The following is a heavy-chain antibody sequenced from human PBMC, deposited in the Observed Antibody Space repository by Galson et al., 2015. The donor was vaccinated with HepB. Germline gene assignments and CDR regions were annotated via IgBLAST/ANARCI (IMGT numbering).Heavy chain of an antibody. Sequence: SLRLSCAASGFALSSYWMHWVRQAPGKGLEWVSRIYNEGSSATYADSVKGRFTISRDNAQNTLYLQMTSLRAEDTAVYFCVRGNTGYGNFDYWGQGALVTVSS. J-gene: IGHJ4*02. D-gene: IGHD3-9*01. CDR1: GFALSSYW. V-gene: IGHV3-74*03. CDR3: VRGNTGYGNFDY. CDR2: IYNEGSSA.